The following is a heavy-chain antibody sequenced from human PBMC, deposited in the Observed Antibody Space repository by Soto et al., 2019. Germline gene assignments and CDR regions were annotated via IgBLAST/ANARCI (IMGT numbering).Heavy chain of an antibody. D-gene: IGHD4-17*01. CDR1: GFTFSTHS. V-gene: IGHV3-23*01. Sequence: DVQLLESGGDLVQPGGSLRLSCAASGFTFSTHSMTWVRQAPGKGLEWVSAISGGTDTTYYADSVKGRFAISRDNSNNTLSLQMTSLRVEDTAVYYCATETYGDHWGQGTLVTVSS. CDR3: ATETYGDH. J-gene: IGHJ4*01. CDR2: ISGGTDTT.